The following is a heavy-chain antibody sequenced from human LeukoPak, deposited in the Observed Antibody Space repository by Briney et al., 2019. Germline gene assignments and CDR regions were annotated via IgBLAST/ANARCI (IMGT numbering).Heavy chain of an antibody. J-gene: IGHJ4*02. V-gene: IGHV1-2*02. CDR1: GYTFTGYY. CDR3: ARAHFPSYSSSYN. D-gene: IGHD6-6*01. Sequence: ASVKVSCKASGYTFTGYYMHWVRQAPGQGLEWMGWINPNSGGTNYAQKFQGRVTMTRDTSISTAYMELSRLRSDDTAVYYCARAHFPSYSSSYNWGQGTLVTVSS. CDR2: INPNSGGT.